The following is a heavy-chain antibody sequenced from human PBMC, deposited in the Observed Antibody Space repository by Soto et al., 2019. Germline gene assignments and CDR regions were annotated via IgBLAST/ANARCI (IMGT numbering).Heavy chain of an antibody. V-gene: IGHV2-26*01. J-gene: IGHJ6*02. D-gene: IGHD6-13*01. Sequence: QVTLKESGPVLVKPTETLTLTCTVSGFSLSNARMGVSWIRQPPGKALEWLAHIFSNDEKSYSTSLKSRLTISKDTSKSQVVLTMTNMDPVDTATYYCARIAPSSSWYLGRLYYYYGMDVWGQGTTVTVSS. CDR3: ARIAPSSSWYLGRLYYYYGMDV. CDR2: IFSNDEK. CDR1: GFSLSNARMG.